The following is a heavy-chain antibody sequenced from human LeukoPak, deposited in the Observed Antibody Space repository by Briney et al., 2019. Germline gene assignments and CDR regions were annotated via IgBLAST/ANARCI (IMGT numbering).Heavy chain of an antibody. Sequence: PSETLSLTCTVSGGSISSSSYYWGWIRQPPGKGLEWIGSIYYSGSTYYNPSLKSRVTISVDTSKNQFSLKLSSVTAADTAVYYFARFVSGYRSKSFDYWGQGTLVTVSS. CDR3: ARFVSGYRSKSFDY. D-gene: IGHD3-22*01. J-gene: IGHJ4*02. CDR2: IYYSGST. CDR1: GGSISSSSYY. V-gene: IGHV4-39*01.